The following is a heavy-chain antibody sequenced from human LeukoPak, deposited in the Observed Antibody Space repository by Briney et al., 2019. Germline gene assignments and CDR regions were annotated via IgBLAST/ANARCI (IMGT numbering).Heavy chain of an antibody. CDR3: ARGGRSSDY. CDR2: IYSSGYT. V-gene: IGHV4-4*07. J-gene: IGHJ4*02. CDR1: GGSIRSYY. Sequence: PSETLSLTCTVSGGSIRSYYWNWIRQPAGKGLKCIGRIYSSGYTNYNPSLKNRVSMPVNTSKNQFSLKVTSLTAADTAVYYCARGGRSSDYWGPGALVTVSS.